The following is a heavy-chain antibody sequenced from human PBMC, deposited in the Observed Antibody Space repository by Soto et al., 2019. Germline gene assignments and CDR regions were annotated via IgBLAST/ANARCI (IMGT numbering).Heavy chain of an antibody. CDR2: IIPIFYTA. CDR3: ARHDCISTSCYYYYYYSMDV. Sequence: PVEVSRKTSGGTFSSYAISWVRQAPGQGPEWMGGIIPIFYTANYPQKFPGRGTITADESTSAAYMELSSRRSEDTAVYYCARHDCISTSCYYYYYYSMDVWGQGTTVTVSS. D-gene: IGHD2-2*01. J-gene: IGHJ6*02. CDR1: GGTFSSYA. V-gene: IGHV1-69*01.